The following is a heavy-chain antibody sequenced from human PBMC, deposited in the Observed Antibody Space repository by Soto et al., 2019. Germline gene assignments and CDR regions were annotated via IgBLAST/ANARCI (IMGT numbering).Heavy chain of an antibody. V-gene: IGHV4-59*01. Sequence: SETLSLTCTVSGGSIRGYYWIWIRQPPGKGLEWIGYINYSGTTKYNPSLNSRVTISADTSQNQISLSLTSVTAADTALYYCAREVASYGSTYFDYWGQGTLVTVSS. D-gene: IGHD3-16*01. CDR2: INYSGTT. CDR3: AREVASYGSTYFDY. CDR1: GGSIRGYY. J-gene: IGHJ4*02.